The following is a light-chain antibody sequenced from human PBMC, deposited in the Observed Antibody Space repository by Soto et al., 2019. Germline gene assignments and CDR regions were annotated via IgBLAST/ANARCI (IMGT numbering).Light chain of an antibody. J-gene: IGKJ1*01. Sequence: EIVMTQSPATLSVSPVEGATLSCRASQSVSSYLAWYQQKPGQAPRLLIYDASNRATGIPARFSGSGSGTDFTLTISSLEPEDFAVYYCQQRSNWPWTFGQGTKVDIK. CDR3: QQRSNWPWT. CDR2: DAS. V-gene: IGKV3-11*01. CDR1: QSVSSY.